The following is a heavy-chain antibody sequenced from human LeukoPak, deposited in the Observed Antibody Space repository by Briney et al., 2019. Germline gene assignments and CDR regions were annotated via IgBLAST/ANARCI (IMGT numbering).Heavy chain of an antibody. J-gene: IGHJ4*02. V-gene: IGHV4-4*07. D-gene: IGHD3-22*01. Sequence: SETLSLTCTVSGGSISSYYWSWIRQPAGKGLEWIGRIYTSGSTNYNPSLKSRVTISVDTSKNQFSLKLSSVTAADTAVYYCARQNPIVGRGVGDYWGQGTLVTVSS. CDR2: IYTSGST. CDR3: ARQNPIVGRGVGDY. CDR1: GGSISSYY.